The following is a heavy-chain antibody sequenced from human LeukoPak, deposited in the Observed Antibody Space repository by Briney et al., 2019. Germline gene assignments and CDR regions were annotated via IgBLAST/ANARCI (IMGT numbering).Heavy chain of an antibody. CDR1: GYTFTDYY. CDR2: INPDSGGI. CDR3: ARDHRKHQAFSYYDSSGHLPTY. J-gene: IGHJ4*02. V-gene: IGHV1-2*02. D-gene: IGHD3-22*01. Sequence: GASVKVSCKASGYTFTDYYIQWVRQAPGQGLEWMGWINPDSGGINYAQKFQGRVTMTRDTSISTAYMDLSRVRSDDTAVYYCARDHRKHQAFSYYDSSGHLPTYWGQGTQVTVSS.